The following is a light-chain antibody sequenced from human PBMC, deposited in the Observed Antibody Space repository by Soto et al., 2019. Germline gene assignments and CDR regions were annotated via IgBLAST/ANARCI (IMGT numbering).Light chain of an antibody. V-gene: IGKV1-5*01. CDR3: QQYNNFPWT. CDR2: DAS. CDR1: QSITNW. Sequence: DIQMTQSPSPLSASVGDTVTITFRAGQSITNWLAWYQQKPGRAPNLLIYDASNLEEGVPSRFSGSGSGTEFPLTISSLQPDDFATYYCQQYNNFPWTVGQGTRVYVK. J-gene: IGKJ1*01.